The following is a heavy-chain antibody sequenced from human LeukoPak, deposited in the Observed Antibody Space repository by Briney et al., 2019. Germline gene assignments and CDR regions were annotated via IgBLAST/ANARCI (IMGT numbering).Heavy chain of an antibody. V-gene: IGHV1-46*01. Sequence: ASVKVSCKASGYTFTSYYMHWVRQAPGQGLEWMGIINPSGGSTSYAQKFQGRVTMTRDTSTSTVYMELSSLRSEDTAVYYCAGDSSIPYYYDSSGYPRKLNWFDPWGQGTLVTVSS. CDR1: GYTFTSYY. CDR2: INPSGGST. D-gene: IGHD3-22*01. CDR3: AGDSSIPYYYDSSGYPRKLNWFDP. J-gene: IGHJ5*02.